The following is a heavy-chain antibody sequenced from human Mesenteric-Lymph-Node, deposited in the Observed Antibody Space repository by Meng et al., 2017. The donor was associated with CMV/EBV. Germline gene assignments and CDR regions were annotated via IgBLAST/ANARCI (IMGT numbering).Heavy chain of an antibody. V-gene: IGHV4-34*01. CDR1: GGSFSGYY. CDR2: INHSGST. D-gene: IGHD3-3*01. Sequence: SETLSLTCAVYGGSFSGYYWSWIRQPPGKGLEWIGEINHSGSTNYNPSLKSRVTISVDTSKNQFSLKLSSVTAADTAVYYCARGPRKGYFLRWFDPWGQGTLVTVSS. J-gene: IGHJ5*02. CDR3: ARGPRKGYFLRWFDP.